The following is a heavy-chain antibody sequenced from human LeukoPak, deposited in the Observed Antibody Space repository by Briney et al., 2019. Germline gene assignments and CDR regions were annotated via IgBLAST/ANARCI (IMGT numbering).Heavy chain of an antibody. CDR2: INPNSGGT. Sequence: ASVKVSCKASGYTFTSYGISWVRQAPGQGLEWMGWINPNSGGTNYAQKFQGRVTMTRDTSISTAYMELSRLRSEDTAIYYCARDNSVGDNAWWFDPWGQGTLVTVSS. CDR1: GYTFTSYG. CDR3: ARDNSVGDNAWWFDP. D-gene: IGHD1-26*01. J-gene: IGHJ5*02. V-gene: IGHV1-2*02.